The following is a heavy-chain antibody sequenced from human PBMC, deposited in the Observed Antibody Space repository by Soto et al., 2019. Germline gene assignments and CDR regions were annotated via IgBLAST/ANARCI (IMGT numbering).Heavy chain of an antibody. J-gene: IGHJ6*02. CDR3: ARGEVTLIEVMHX. Sequence: GASFKVSCNTSGYTFFDRYLYWVRQAPGQGLEWMGCINPRNGDKKYAQKFQGRVTMIRDTIITTTYMDLSALTSDDTAVYYCARGEVTLIEVMHXWGPVTTFTVS. D-gene: IGHD2-21*02. CDR1: GYTFFDRY. V-gene: IGHV1-2*02. CDR2: INPRNGDK.